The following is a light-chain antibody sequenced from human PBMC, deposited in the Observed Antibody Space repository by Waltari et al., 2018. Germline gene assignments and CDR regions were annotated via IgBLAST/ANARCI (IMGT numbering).Light chain of an antibody. CDR2: KAS. CDR3: QQYRNLWT. Sequence: IICRASQSLSNWLAWYQKRPGKAPKVLIYKASTLESGVPSRFSGSGSGTEFTLTISSLQPDDFATYYCQQYRNLWTFGQGTKVEIK. CDR1: QSLSNW. J-gene: IGKJ1*01. V-gene: IGKV1-5*03.